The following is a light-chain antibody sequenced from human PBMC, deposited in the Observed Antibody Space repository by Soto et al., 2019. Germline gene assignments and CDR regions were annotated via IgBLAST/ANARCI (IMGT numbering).Light chain of an antibody. CDR2: NAS. Sequence: DIQMTQSPASLSASVGDRVIITCRTSQSIDNYLNCYQQKPVKAPKLLIYNASTLKSGVPSRFSGSGSGTEFTLTTSSLQPDDFATYYCQHYNSYSEAFGQGTKVDIK. CDR3: QHYNSYSEA. V-gene: IGKV1-5*03. J-gene: IGKJ1*01. CDR1: QSIDNY.